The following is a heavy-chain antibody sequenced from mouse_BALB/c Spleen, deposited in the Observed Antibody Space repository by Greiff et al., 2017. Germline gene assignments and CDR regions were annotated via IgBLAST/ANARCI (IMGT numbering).Heavy chain of an antibody. CDR1: GFSLTSYG. V-gene: IGHV2-9*02. J-gene: IGHJ4*01. CDR2: IWAGGGT. Sequence: VQLVESGPGLVAPSQSLSITCTVSGFSLTSYGVHWVRQTPGKGLEWLGVIWAGGGTNYNSALMSRLGISKDNSKSQVFLIMNSLQTDDTAMYYCARDRGSSYAMDYWGQGTSVTVSS. D-gene: IGHD1-1*01. CDR3: ARDRGSSYAMDY.